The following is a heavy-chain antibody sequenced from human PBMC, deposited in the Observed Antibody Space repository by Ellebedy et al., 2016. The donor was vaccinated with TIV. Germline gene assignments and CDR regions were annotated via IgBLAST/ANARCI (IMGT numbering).Heavy chain of an antibody. D-gene: IGHD3-22*01. J-gene: IGHJ6*02. Sequence: ASVKVSCKTSGYTFTGFYMHWVRQAPGQGLEWMGWINPNSGDTNYAQKFQGRVTMARETSISTAYMEVNRLTSDDTAVYYCARSMTMIVVVGTREPRFPQPLDVWGQGTTVTVSS. CDR1: GYTFTGFY. CDR3: ARSMTMIVVVGTREPRFPQPLDV. V-gene: IGHV1-2*02. CDR2: INPNSGDT.